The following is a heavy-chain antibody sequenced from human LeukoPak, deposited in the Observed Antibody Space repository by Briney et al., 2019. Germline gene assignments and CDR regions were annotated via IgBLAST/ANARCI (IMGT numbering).Heavy chain of an antibody. CDR2: IDPSDSYT. J-gene: IGHJ4*02. CDR3: ARRDRYSWYSFDY. CDR1: GYSFTSYW. D-gene: IGHD6-13*01. Sequence: GESLRISCKGSGYSFTSYWITWVRQMPGKGLEWMGRIDPSDSYTNYSPSFQGHVTISVDKSISTAYLQWSSLKASDTAMYYCARRDRYSWYSFDYWGQGTLVTVSP. V-gene: IGHV5-10-1*01.